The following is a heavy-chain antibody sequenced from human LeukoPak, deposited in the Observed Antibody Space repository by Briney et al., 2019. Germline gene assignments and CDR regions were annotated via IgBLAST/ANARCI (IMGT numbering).Heavy chain of an antibody. CDR1: GGSISSSSYY. CDR2: IYYSGST. J-gene: IGHJ4*02. D-gene: IGHD2-2*01. V-gene: IGHV4-39*01. Sequence: PSETLSLTCTVSGGSISSSSYYWGWIRQPPGKGLEWIGSIYYSGSTYYNPSLKSRVTLSVDTSKSQFSLKLSSVTAADTAVYYCARLYYCSSTSCYPFDYWGQGTLVTVSS. CDR3: ARLYYCSSTSCYPFDY.